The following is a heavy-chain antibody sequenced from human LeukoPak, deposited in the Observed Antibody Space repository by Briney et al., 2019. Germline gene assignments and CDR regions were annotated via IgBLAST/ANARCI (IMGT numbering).Heavy chain of an antibody. CDR2: ITPNRGGK. CDR1: GYTFTCHH. CDR3: ARDNGDYWFDY. D-gene: IGHD4-17*01. J-gene: IGHJ4*02. V-gene: IGHV1-2*06. Sequence: ASVKVSRQSSGYTFTCHHMHWVRQPPAPGLAWMGLITPNRGGKHYPQKFQGRVTMTKDTSISTAYMELTRLRSDDTAVYYCARDNGDYWFDYWGQGTLVTVSS.